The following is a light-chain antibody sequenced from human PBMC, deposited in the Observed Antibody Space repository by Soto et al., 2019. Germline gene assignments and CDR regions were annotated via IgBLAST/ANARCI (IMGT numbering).Light chain of an antibody. J-gene: IGLJ1*01. Sequence: QTVVTQEPSLSVSPGGTVTLTCGLNSGSVSTSYYPSWYQQTPGQAPRTLIFSTNTRSSGVPARFSGSILGDRAALTITGDQADDESDYFCVLYMGGGLYVFGPGTKVSVL. V-gene: IGLV8-61*01. CDR2: STN. CDR3: VLYMGGGLYV. CDR1: SGSVSTSYY.